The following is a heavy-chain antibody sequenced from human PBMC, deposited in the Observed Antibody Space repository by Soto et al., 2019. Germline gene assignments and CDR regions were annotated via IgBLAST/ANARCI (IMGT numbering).Heavy chain of an antibody. CDR2: IIPIFGTA. D-gene: IGHD3-22*01. CDR1: GGTFSSYA. V-gene: IGHV1-69*13. J-gene: IGHJ4*02. CDR3: ARDRAYYDSSGYYSGPGY. Sequence: ASVKVSCKASGGTFSSYAISWVRQAPGQGLEWMGGIIPIFGTANYAQKFQGRVTITADESTSTAYMELSSLRSEDTAVYYCARDRAYYDSSGYYSGPGYWGQGTLVTVSS.